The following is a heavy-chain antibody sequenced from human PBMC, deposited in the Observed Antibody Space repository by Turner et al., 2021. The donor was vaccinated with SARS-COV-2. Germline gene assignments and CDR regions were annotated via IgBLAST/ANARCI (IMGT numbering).Heavy chain of an antibody. Sequence: QVQLQESGPGLVKPSETLSLTCTVSGGSISSDFWSWIRQPPGKGLEWIGYIYYRGSTNYNPSLKSRVTMSVDTSKNQFSLKLRFVTAADPAVYYCARELRFNWLHSWGQGTLVTVSS. CDR2: IYYRGST. CDR3: ARELRFNWLHS. V-gene: IGHV4-59*01. D-gene: IGHD3-3*01. CDR1: GGSISSDF. J-gene: IGHJ5*01.